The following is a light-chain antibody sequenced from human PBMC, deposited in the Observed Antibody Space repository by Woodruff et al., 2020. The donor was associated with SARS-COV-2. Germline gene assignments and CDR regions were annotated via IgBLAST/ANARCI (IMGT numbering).Light chain of an antibody. J-gene: IGKJ3*01. Sequence: CRASQSISSWLAWYQQKPGKAPKLLIYKASSLESGVPSRFSGSGSGTEFTLTISSLQPDDFATYYCQQYNSYPFTFGPGTK. V-gene: IGKV1-5*03. CDR2: KAS. CDR3: QQYNSYPFT. CDR1: QSISSW.